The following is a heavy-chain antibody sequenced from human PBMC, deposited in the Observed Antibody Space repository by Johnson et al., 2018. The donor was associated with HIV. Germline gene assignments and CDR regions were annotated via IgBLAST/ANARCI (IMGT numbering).Heavy chain of an antibody. CDR2: ISTNVNDM. D-gene: IGHD1-26*01. CDR1: GFTFSDYY. J-gene: IGHJ3*01. Sequence: QVQLVESGGGLVKPGGSLRLSCAASGFTFSDYYMTWIRQAPGKGLEWVSYISTNVNDMYYADSVKGRFTISRDNAKNSLFLQMNSLRAEDTAVYSGAREGELDAFDVWGQGTMVTVSS. V-gene: IGHV3-11*01. CDR3: AREGELDAFDV.